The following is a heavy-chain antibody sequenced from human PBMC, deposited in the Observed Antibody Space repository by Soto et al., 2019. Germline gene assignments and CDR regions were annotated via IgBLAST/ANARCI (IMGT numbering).Heavy chain of an antibody. D-gene: IGHD3-22*01. CDR2: IWYDGSNK. CDR3: ARDPSPNYYDSSGYYPCY. J-gene: IGHJ4*02. V-gene: IGHV3-33*01. Sequence: PGGSLRLSCAASGFTFSSYGMHWVRQSPGKGLEWVAVIWYDGSNKYYADSVKGRFTISRDNSKNTLYLQMNSLRAEDTAVYYCARDPSPNYYDSSGYYPCYWGQGTLVTVSS. CDR1: GFTFSSYG.